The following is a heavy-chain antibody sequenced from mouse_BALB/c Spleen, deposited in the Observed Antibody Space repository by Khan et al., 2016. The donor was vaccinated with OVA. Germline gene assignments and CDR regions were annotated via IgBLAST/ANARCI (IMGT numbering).Heavy chain of an antibody. CDR3: TRHGYVAWFTY. CDR1: GFSFTTYY. J-gene: IGHJ3*01. CDR2: IDPFSGGT. Sequence: VQLKQSGPELMKPGTSVKISCKASGFSFTTYYIHWVIQTHGKSLEWIGYIDPFSGGTTYNQKFKGKATLTVDKSSSTAYIHLSNLTSEDSAVYYCTRHGYVAWFTYWGQGTLVTVSA. D-gene: IGHD2-2*01. V-gene: IGHV1S135*01.